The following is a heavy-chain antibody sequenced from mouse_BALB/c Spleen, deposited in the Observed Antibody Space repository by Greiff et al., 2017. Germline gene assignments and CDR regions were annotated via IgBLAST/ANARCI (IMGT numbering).Heavy chain of an antibody. CDR2: ISSGGST. CDR3: ARGGGITTVVGAMDY. D-gene: IGHD1-1*01. CDR1: GFTFSSYA. Sequence: EVQGVESGGGLVKPGGSLKLSCAASGFTFSSYAMSWVRQTPEKRLEWVASISSGGSTYYPDSVKGRFTISRDNARNILYLQMSSLRSEDTAMYYCARGGGITTVVGAMDYWGQGTSVTVSS. V-gene: IGHV5-6-5*01. J-gene: IGHJ4*01.